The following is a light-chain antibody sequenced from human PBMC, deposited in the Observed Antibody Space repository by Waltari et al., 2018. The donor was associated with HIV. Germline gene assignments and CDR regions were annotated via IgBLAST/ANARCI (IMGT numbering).Light chain of an antibody. J-gene: IGKJ3*01. CDR3: QNYNSAPFT. CDR1: QGIKNY. CDR2: AAS. Sequence: DIQLTQSPSSLSASVGDRVTITCRASQGIKNYLAWYKQKPGKVPKLLIYAASALQSGVPSRFSGSGAGTDFTLTISSLQPEDVATYYCQNYNSAPFTFGPGTKVDLK. V-gene: IGKV1-27*01.